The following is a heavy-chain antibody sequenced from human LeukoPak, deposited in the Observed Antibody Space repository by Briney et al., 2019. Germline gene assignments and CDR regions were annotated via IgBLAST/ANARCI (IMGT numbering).Heavy chain of an antibody. V-gene: IGHV4-59*01. CDR1: GGSISSYY. Sequence: SETLSLTCTVSGGSISSYYWSWIRQPPGKGLEWIGYIYYSGSSNYNPSLKSRGTISVDAAENQFSLKLSSVTPGDTAVYFCARVLGLKSGWYYFDFWGQGTLVTVSS. CDR3: ARVLGLKSGWYYFDF. J-gene: IGHJ4*02. CDR2: IYYSGSS. D-gene: IGHD6-19*01.